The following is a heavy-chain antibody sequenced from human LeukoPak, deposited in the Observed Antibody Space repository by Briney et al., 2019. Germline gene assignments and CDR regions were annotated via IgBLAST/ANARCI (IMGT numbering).Heavy chain of an antibody. CDR2: TYYRSKWYN. CDR3: ARVPYYDFQADAFDI. Sequence: SQTLSLTCAISGDSVSANGAAWNWIRQSPSRGLEWLGRTYYRSKWYNDYAVSVKSRITINPDTSKNQFSLQLYSVTPEDTAVYYCARVPYYDFQADAFDIWGQGTMVTVSS. V-gene: IGHV6-1*01. J-gene: IGHJ3*02. CDR1: GDSVSANGAA. D-gene: IGHD3-3*01.